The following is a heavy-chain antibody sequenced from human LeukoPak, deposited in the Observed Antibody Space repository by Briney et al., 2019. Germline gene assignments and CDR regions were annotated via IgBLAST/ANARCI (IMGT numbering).Heavy chain of an antibody. CDR2: IYSGGST. CDR1: GFTVSSNY. CDR3: ARDIWDSSGRFFDY. V-gene: IGHV3-53*01. D-gene: IGHD3-22*01. Sequence: GGSLRLSCAASGFTVSSNYMSWVRQAPGKGLEWFSVIYSGGSTYYADSVKGRFTISRDNSKNTLYLQMNSLRAEDTAVYYCARDIWDSSGRFFDYWGQGTLVTVSS. J-gene: IGHJ4*02.